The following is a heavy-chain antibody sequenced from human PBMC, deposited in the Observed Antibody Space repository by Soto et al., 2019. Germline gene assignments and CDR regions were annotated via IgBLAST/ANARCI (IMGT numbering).Heavy chain of an antibody. V-gene: IGHV3-11*04. CDR3: ARSQCISVTCFGTFGN. J-gene: IGHJ4*02. Sequence: GGSLRLSCAASGFTFSDYYMSWIRQAPGKGLEWVSYISSSGSTIYYADSVKGRVTITRDTSASTAYMELSSLRSEDTAVYYCARSQCISVTCFGTFGNWGRGTLVTVSS. D-gene: IGHD1-20*01. CDR2: ISSSGSTI. CDR1: GFTFSDYY.